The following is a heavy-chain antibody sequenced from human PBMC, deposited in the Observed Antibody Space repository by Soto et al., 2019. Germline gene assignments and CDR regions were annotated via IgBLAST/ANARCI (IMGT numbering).Heavy chain of an antibody. D-gene: IGHD2-8*01. V-gene: IGHV1-8*01. J-gene: IGHJ6*03. Sequence: GASVKVSCKASGYTFTSNDINWVQQATEQGLEWMGWMNPNSGNTGYAQKFQGRVTMTRNTSISTAYMELSSLRSEDTAVYYCARSRRLTYYYYYYMDVWGKGTTVTVSS. CDR1: GYTFTSND. CDR2: MNPNSGNT. CDR3: ARSRRLTYYYYYYMDV.